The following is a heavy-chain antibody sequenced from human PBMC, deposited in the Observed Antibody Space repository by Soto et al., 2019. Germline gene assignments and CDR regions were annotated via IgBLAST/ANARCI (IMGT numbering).Heavy chain of an antibody. D-gene: IGHD3-10*01. J-gene: IGHJ6*02. V-gene: IGHV4-4*02. CDR2: IYHSGST. Sequence: SETLSLTCAVSSGSIRSSNWWSWVRQPTGKGLEWIGEIYHSGSTNYNPSLKSRVTISVDKSKNQFSLKLSSVTAADTAVYYCARVRKYYYGSGSSYYYYGMDVWGQGTTVTVSS. CDR3: ARVRKYYYGSGSSYYYYGMDV. CDR1: SGSIRSSNW.